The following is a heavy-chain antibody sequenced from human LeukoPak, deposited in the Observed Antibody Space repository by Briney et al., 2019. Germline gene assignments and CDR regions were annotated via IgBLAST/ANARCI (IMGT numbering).Heavy chain of an antibody. CDR3: ARLYYGDYYFDY. CDR1: GGSISSSSYY. V-gene: IGHV4-39*07. CDR2: IYYSGST. D-gene: IGHD4-17*01. J-gene: IGHJ4*02. Sequence: SETLSLTCTVSGGSISSSSYYWGWIRQPPGKGLEWIGSIYYSGSTYYNPSLKSRVTISVDTSKNQFSLKLSSVTAADTAVYYCARLYYGDYYFDYWGQGTLVTVSS.